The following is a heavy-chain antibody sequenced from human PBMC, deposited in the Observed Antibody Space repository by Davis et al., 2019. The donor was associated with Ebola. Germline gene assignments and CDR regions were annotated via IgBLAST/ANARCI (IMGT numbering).Heavy chain of an antibody. Sequence: AASVKVSCKASGYTFTGYYMNWVRQAPGQGLEWMGRINPNSGGTNYARKFQGRVTMTRDTPISTAYMELSRLRSDDTAVYYCARNRPSSSADTLDYWGQGTLVTVSS. D-gene: IGHD6-6*01. J-gene: IGHJ4*02. V-gene: IGHV1-2*06. CDR1: GYTFTGYY. CDR3: ARNRPSSSADTLDY. CDR2: INPNSGGT.